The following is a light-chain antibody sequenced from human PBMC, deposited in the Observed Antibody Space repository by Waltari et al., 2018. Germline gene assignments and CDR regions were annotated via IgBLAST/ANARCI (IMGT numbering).Light chain of an antibody. J-gene: IGLJ3*02. CDR3: TSHAGTNSV. V-gene: IGLV2-8*01. CDR2: QVS. CDR1: RSHVGCENH. Sequence: QSALTQLPSASGSPGQSVPMSCTGTRSHVGCENHVSWYQQQPGKAPKLLIYQVSKRPSGVPDRFSGSKSGNTASLTVSGLQAEDEAEYFCTSHAGTNSVFGGGTKLTVL.